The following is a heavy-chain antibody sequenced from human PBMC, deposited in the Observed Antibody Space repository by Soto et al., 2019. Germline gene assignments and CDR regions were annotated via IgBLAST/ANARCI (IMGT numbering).Heavy chain of an antibody. CDR2: ISYDGSNK. V-gene: IGHV3-30-3*01. J-gene: IGHJ6*02. CDR3: ARGYDFWSGRAGSHYYGMDV. D-gene: IGHD3-3*01. CDR1: GFTFSSYA. Sequence: GGSLRLSCAASGFTFSSYAMHWVRQAPGKGLEWVAVISYDGSNKYYADSVKGRFTISRDNSKNTLYLQMNRLRAEDTAVYDYARGYDFWSGRAGSHYYGMDVWGQGTTVTISS.